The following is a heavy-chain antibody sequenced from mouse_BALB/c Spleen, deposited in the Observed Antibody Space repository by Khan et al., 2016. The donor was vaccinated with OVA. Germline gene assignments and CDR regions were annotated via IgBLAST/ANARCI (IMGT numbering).Heavy chain of an antibody. V-gene: IGHV2-6-1*01. Sequence: QVQLKQSGPGLVAPSQSLSIICTISGVSLTNYGVHWVRQPPGKGLEWLVVICSDGSTTYNSALKSRLSISKDNSKSQVFLKMNSLQTDDTAMYYCARQPYYHYYIMDYWGQGTSVTVSS. CDR1: GVSLTNYG. CDR3: ARQPYYHYYIMDY. D-gene: IGHD2-10*01. CDR2: ICSDGST. J-gene: IGHJ4*01.